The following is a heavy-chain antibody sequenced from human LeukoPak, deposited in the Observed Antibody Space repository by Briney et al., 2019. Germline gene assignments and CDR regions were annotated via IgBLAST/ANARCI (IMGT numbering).Heavy chain of an antibody. V-gene: IGHV4-61*02. D-gene: IGHD6-13*01. CDR1: GGSISSGSYY. CDR2: IYTSGST. J-gene: IGHJ6*03. Sequence: SETLSLTCTVSGGSISSGSYYWSWIRQPAGEGLEWIGRIYTSGSTNYNPSLKGRVTISVDTSKNQFSLKLSSVTAADTAVYYCARGGAAALRAYYYYYMDVWGKGTTVTVSS. CDR3: ARGGAAALRAYYYYYMDV.